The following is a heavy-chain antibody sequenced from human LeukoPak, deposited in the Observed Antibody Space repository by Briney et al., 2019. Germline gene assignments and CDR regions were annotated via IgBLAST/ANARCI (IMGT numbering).Heavy chain of an antibody. CDR3: AKRRGSGLSRQFDY. J-gene: IGHJ4*02. Sequence: GGSLRLSCAASGFTFSDYAMSWVRQAPGKGLEWVTSISGSGATTDYADSVKGRFSISRDNSKNTLYLQMNSLRAEDTALYFCAKRRGSGLSRQFDYWGQGTQVTVSS. D-gene: IGHD3-10*01. V-gene: IGHV3-23*01. CDR1: GFTFSDYA. CDR2: ISGSGATT.